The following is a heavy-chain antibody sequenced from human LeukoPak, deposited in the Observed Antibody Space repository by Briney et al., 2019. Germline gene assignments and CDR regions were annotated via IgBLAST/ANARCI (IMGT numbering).Heavy chain of an antibody. J-gene: IGHJ3*02. CDR3: ASRGGIAAAGTSAFDI. Sequence: SETLSLTCTVSGGSISSSSYYWGWIRQPPGKGLEWIGSIYYSGSTYYNPSLKSRVTISVDTSKNQFSLKLCSVTAADTAVYYCASRGGIAAAGTSAFDIWGQGTMVTVSS. D-gene: IGHD6-13*01. CDR1: GGSISSSSYY. V-gene: IGHV4-39*01. CDR2: IYYSGST.